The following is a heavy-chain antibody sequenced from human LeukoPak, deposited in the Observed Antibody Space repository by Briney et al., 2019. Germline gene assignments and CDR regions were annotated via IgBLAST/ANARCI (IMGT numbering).Heavy chain of an antibody. V-gene: IGHV3-7*01. Sequence: GGSLRLSCAASGFTFSSYWLTRVRQAPGKGLEWVANIKQDESEKSYVDSVKGRFTISRDNAKNSLYLQMNSLRAEDTAIYYCARGGLRSFDYWGQGTLVTVSS. D-gene: IGHD4-17*01. J-gene: IGHJ4*02. CDR1: GFTFSSYW. CDR2: IKQDESEK. CDR3: ARGGLRSFDY.